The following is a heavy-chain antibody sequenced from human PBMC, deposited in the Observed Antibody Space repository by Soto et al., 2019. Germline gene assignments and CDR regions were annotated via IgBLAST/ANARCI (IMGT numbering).Heavy chain of an antibody. V-gene: IGHV1-2*04. CDR1: GYTFTGYY. CDR3: ARNHSPPCSGGSCYLFFDY. Sequence: ASVKVSCKASGYTFTGYYMHWVRQAPGQGLEWMGWINPNSGGTNYAQKFQGWVTMTRDTSISTAYMELSRLRSDDTAVYYCARNHSPPCSGGSCYLFFDYWGQGTLVTVSS. CDR2: INPNSGGT. J-gene: IGHJ4*02. D-gene: IGHD2-15*01.